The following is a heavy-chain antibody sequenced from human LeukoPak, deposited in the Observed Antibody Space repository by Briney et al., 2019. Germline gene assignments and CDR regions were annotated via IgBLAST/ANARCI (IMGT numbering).Heavy chain of an antibody. CDR1: GFTFSNYS. CDR3: ARFGRGTMIVVVIQSAFDI. CDR2: IKQDGSEK. Sequence: PGGSLRLSCGASGFTFSNYSMNWVRQAPGKGLEWVANIKQDGSEKYYVDSVKGRFTISRDNAKNSLYLQVNSLRAEDTAVYYCARFGRGTMIVVVIQSAFDIWGQGTMVTVSS. V-gene: IGHV3-7*01. J-gene: IGHJ3*02. D-gene: IGHD3-22*01.